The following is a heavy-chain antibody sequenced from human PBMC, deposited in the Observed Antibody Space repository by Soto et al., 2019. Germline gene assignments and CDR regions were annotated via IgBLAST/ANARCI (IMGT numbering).Heavy chain of an antibody. CDR2: ISHSGKTI. J-gene: IGHJ3*01. Sequence: GGSLRLSCAASGFTFSSYAMSWVRQAPGKGLEWISYISHSGKTIYYADSVKGRFTISRDDAKNTLYLQMNSLRAEDTAMYYCTRRDSGAFDVWGHGTTATVSS. CDR1: GFTFSSYA. V-gene: IGHV3-48*04. CDR3: TRRDSGAFDV.